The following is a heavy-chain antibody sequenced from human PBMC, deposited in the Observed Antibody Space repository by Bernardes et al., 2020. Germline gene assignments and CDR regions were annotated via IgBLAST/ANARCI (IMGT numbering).Heavy chain of an antibody. CDR3: ARARGPGYFDL. V-gene: IGHV3-21*01. J-gene: IGHJ2*01. CDR2: ISSSSSYI. D-gene: IGHD6-25*01. CDR1: GFTFSSYS. Sequence: GGSLRLSCAASGFTFSSYSMNWVRQAPGKGLEWVSSISSSSSYIYYADSVKGRFTISRDNAKNSLYLQMNSLRAEDTAVYYCARARGPGYFDLWGRGTLVTVSS.